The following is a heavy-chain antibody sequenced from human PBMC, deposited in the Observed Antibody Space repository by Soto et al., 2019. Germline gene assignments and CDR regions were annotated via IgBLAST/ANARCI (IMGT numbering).Heavy chain of an antibody. D-gene: IGHD2-21*02. CDR3: ARAGVVVTTNAFDI. V-gene: IGHV4-4*02. CDR1: SGSISSSNW. Sequence: SETLSLTCAVSSGSISSSNWWRWVRQPPGKGLEWIGEIYHSVSTNYNPSLKSRVTISVDKSKNQFSLKLSSVTAADTAVYYCARAGVVVTTNAFDIWGQGTMVT. J-gene: IGHJ3*02. CDR2: IYHSVST.